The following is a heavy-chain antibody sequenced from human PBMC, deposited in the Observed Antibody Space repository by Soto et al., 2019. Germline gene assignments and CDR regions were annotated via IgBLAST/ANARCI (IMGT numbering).Heavy chain of an antibody. CDR1: GDTFNNYA. Sequence: ASVKVSCKASGDTFNNYAISWMRQTPGRGLEWLGEIVPIFGTTNYPQEFQGRVTITADTSTSTAYTELSRLISEDTAIYYCAREVVTVTTLGWFDSWGQGTLVTVSS. CDR3: AREVVTVTTLGWFDS. CDR2: IVPIFGTT. V-gene: IGHV1-69*06. D-gene: IGHD2-21*02. J-gene: IGHJ5*01.